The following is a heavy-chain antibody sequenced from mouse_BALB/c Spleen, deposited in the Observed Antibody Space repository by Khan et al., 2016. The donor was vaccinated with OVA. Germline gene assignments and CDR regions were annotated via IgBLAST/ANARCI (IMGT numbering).Heavy chain of an antibody. CDR3: AGHGAYGINAMDY. J-gene: IGHJ4*01. Sequence: EVELVESGGGLVKPGGSLELSCAASGFTFSNYAMSWVRQTPEKRLEWVATITPGGTYAYYPDSVKGRFTISRDNAKNTLYLQMSSLTSEDTAMSYCAGHGAYGINAMDYWGQGTSVTVSS. V-gene: IGHV5-9-3*01. CDR1: GFTFSNYA. D-gene: IGHD2-10*02. CDR2: ITPGGTYA.